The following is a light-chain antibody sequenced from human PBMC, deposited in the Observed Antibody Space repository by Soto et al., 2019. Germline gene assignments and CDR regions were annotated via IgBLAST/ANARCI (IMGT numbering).Light chain of an antibody. CDR1: QSISTW. J-gene: IGKJ1*01. V-gene: IGKV1-5*03. CDR3: QQYYSFPWT. CDR2: KAS. Sequence: DIQMTQSPSTLSAVVGDRVTISCRASQSISTWLAWYQQKPGKAPQLLIYKASNLESGVPSRFSGSGSGTEYTLTFSSLQVDDFATYYCQQYYSFPWTFAQGTRVEVK.